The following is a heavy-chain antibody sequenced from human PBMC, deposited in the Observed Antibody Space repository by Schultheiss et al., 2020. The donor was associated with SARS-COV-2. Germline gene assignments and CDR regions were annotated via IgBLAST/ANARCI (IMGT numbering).Heavy chain of an antibody. V-gene: IGHV3-23*01. CDR3: ARDLGITIFGVVTYGMDV. CDR2: ISGSGGST. Sequence: GGSLRLSCTASGFTFGDYAMSWVRQAPGKGLEWVSAISGSGGSTYYADSVKGRFTISRDNSKNTLYLQMNSLRAEDTAVYYCARDLGITIFGVVTYGMDVWGQGTTVTVSS. D-gene: IGHD3-3*01. J-gene: IGHJ6*02. CDR1: GFTFGDYA.